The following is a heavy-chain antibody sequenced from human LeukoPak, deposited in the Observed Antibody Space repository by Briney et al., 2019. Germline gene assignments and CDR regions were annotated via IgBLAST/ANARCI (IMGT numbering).Heavy chain of an antibody. CDR2: ISGTGGST. J-gene: IGHJ4*02. CDR1: GSTFSSHV. Sequence: GGSLRLSWAASGSTFSSHVMSWVRQAPGEGLEWVLTISGTGGSTYYADSVKGRFTISRDNSKNTLHLQMHSLRAEDMAIYYCAKATAYYFGSGREFDSWGQGTLVTVSS. D-gene: IGHD3-10*01. CDR3: AKATAYYFGSGREFDS. V-gene: IGHV3-23*01.